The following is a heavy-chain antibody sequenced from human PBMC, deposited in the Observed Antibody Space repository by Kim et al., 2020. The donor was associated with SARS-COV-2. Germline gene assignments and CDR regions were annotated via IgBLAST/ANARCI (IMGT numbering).Heavy chain of an antibody. CDR3: AREVGYYGSGSKWGYYYYGMDV. V-gene: IGHV3-21*01. CDR2: ISSSSSYI. Sequence: GGSLRLSCAASGFTFSSYSMNWVRQAPGKGLEWVSSISSSSSYIYYADSVKGRFTISRDNAKNSLYLQMNSLRAEDTAVYYCAREVGYYGSGSKWGYYYYGMDVWGQGTTVTVSS. D-gene: IGHD3-10*01. J-gene: IGHJ6*02. CDR1: GFTFSSYS.